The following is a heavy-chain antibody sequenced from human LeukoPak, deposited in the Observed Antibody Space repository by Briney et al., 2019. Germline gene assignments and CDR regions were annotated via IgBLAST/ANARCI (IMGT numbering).Heavy chain of an antibody. CDR1: GFTFSSYW. CDR3: ARESRYFDWFPIMDV. J-gene: IGHJ6*02. CDR2: IKQDGSEK. D-gene: IGHD3-9*01. Sequence: GGSLRLSCAASGFTFSSYWMSWVRQAPGKGLEWVGNIKQDGSEKYYVDSVKGRFTISRDNAKNSLYLQMNSLRAEDTAVYYCARESRYFDWFPIMDVWGQGTTVTVSS. V-gene: IGHV3-7*01.